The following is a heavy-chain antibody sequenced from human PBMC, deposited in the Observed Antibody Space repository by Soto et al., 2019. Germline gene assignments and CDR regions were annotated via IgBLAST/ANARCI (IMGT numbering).Heavy chain of an antibody. CDR2: IHYSGST. V-gene: IGHV4-30-4*01. D-gene: IGHD3-16*01. CDR3: VRGGGDNWFDP. CDR1: GGPISSGDYY. J-gene: IGHJ5*02. Sequence: LSLTCTVSGGPISSGDYYWSWIRQPPGKGLEWIGYIHYSGSTFYNPSLKNRVTISLDTSKIQFSLKLSSVTAADTAVYYCVRGGGDNWFDPWGQGTLVTVSS.